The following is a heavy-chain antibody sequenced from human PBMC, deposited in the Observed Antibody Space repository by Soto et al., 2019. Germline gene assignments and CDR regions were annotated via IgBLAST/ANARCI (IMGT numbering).Heavy chain of an antibody. CDR2: LVGSGADK. D-gene: IGHD2-8*01. CDR1: GGSCIAYA. Sequence: GGSLRLSCAASGGSCIAYAMSWVRQATGKGLQWVSGLVGSGADKNYADSVRGRFTVSRDNSKNTLYLQMNSLRDEDTAVYYCAKDLIAGNGVWEAFDMWGRGTNVTVSS. CDR3: AKDLIAGNGVWEAFDM. V-gene: IGHV3-23*01. J-gene: IGHJ3*02.